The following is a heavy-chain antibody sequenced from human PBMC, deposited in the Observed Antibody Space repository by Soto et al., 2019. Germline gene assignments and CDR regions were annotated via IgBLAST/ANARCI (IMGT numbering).Heavy chain of an antibody. Sequence: QVQLVQSGAEVKKPGASVKVSCKASVYTFTSYAMHWVRQAPGQRLAGMGWINAGNGNTTYSQKFQGRVTITRDTSATTAYMELSSLRSEDTAVYYCARVGPPYYNYGMDVWGQGTTVTVSS. V-gene: IGHV1-3*01. CDR3: ARVGPPYYNYGMDV. CDR1: VYTFTSYA. CDR2: INAGNGNT. J-gene: IGHJ6*02.